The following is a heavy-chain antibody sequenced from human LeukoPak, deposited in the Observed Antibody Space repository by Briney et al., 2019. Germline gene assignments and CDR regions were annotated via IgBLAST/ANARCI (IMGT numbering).Heavy chain of an antibody. CDR2: INFNSGGT. J-gene: IGHJ5*02. CDR1: GYTFTGYY. Sequence: ASVKVSCKASGYTFTGYYVHWVRQAPGQGLEWMGWINFNSGGTNYAQNLQGRVTMTWDTSISTAYMELSRLRSDDTAVYYCARDNTKFVSGSYFFDPWGQGTLVTVSS. D-gene: IGHD3-10*01. CDR3: ARDNTKFVSGSYFFDP. V-gene: IGHV1-2*02.